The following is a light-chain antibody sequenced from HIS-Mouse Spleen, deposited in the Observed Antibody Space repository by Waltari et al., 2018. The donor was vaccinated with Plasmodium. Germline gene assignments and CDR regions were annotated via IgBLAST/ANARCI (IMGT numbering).Light chain of an antibody. CDR1: QSISNY. Sequence: DIQMTQSPSSLSASVGDRVTIPCRASQSISNYLNWYQQKPGKAPKFLIYAASTLQSGVPSRFSGSGSGTEFTLTISSLQPEDFATYYCQQLNSYPYTFGQGTKLEIK. CDR3: QQLNSYPYT. CDR2: AAS. V-gene: IGKV1-9*01. J-gene: IGKJ2*01.